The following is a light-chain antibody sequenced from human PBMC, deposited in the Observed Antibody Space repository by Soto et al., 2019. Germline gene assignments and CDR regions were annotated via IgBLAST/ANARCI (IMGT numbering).Light chain of an antibody. Sequence: DIVMTQSPLSLPVTPGEPDSISCRSSQSVLHSNGNNYLDWYLQKPGQSPQLLISLGSNRASGVPDRFSGSGSGTDFTLKISRVEAEDVGLYYCMQARQTPLTFGQGTRLEIK. CDR2: LGS. V-gene: IGKV2-28*01. J-gene: IGKJ5*01. CDR1: QSVLHSNGNNY. CDR3: MQARQTPLT.